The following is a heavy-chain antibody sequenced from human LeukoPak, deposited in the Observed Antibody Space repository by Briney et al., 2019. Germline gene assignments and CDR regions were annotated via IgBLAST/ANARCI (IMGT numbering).Heavy chain of an antibody. Sequence: PSQTLSLTCAVSGGSISSGGYSWSWIRQPPGKGQEWIGYIYHSGSTYYNPSLKSRVTISVDRSKNQYSLKLSSVTAADTAVYYCARGGPGPLDYWGQGTLVTVSS. CDR1: GGSISSGGYS. CDR3: ARGGPGPLDY. CDR2: IYHSGST. V-gene: IGHV4-30-2*01. D-gene: IGHD3-16*01. J-gene: IGHJ4*02.